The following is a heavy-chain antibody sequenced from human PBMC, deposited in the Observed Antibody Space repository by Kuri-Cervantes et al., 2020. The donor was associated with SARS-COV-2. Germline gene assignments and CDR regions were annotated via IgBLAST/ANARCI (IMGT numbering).Heavy chain of an antibody. CDR3: TTVGGVTIFGVVIVDY. CDR2: TRNKANSYTT. Sequence: GGSLRLSCAASGFTFSSYWMSWVRQAPGKGLEWVGRTRNKANSYTTEYAASVKGRFTISRDDSKNTLYLQMNSLKTEDTAVYYCTTVGGVTIFGVVIVDYWGQGTLVTVSS. D-gene: IGHD3-3*01. V-gene: IGHV3-72*01. CDR1: GFTFSSYW. J-gene: IGHJ4*02.